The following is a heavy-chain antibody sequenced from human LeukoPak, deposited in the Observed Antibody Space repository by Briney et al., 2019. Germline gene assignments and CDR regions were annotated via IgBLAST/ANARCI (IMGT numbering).Heavy chain of an antibody. J-gene: IGHJ4*02. CDR3: ARGWSGQFDY. V-gene: IGHV1-8*02. D-gene: IGHD2-8*02. CDR2: MNPNSGNT. Sequence: ASVKVSCTASGYTFTSYGISWVRQATGQGLEWMGWMNPNSGNTGYAQKFQGRVTMTRNTSISTAYMELSSLRSEDTAVYYCARGWSGQFDYWGQGTLVTVSS. CDR1: GYTFTSYG.